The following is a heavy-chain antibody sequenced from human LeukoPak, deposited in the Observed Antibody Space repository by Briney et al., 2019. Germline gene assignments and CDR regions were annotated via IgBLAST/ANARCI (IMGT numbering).Heavy chain of an antibody. CDR3: ATLDHDVLSGYSHLDN. Sequence: SETLSLTCTVSGGSISSSSYYWGWIRQPPGKGLEWIGSIYYSGSTYYNPSLKSRVTISVDTSKNQFSLKLKSVTAADTAVYYCATLDHDVLSGYSHLDNWGQGTLVIVSS. V-gene: IGHV4-39*07. J-gene: IGHJ4*02. CDR1: GGSISSSSYY. CDR2: IYYSGST. D-gene: IGHD3-3*01.